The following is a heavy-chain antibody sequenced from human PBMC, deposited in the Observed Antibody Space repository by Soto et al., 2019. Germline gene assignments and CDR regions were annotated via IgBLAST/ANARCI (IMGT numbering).Heavy chain of an antibody. J-gene: IGHJ4*02. V-gene: IGHV3-21*01. Sequence: EVQLVESGGGLVKPGGSLRLSCAASGFIFSSYSMNWVRQAPGKGLEWVSSISSSSSYIYYADSVKGRFTISRDNAKNSLYLQMNSLSAEDTAVYYCARYDYSNLDYWGQGTLVTVSS. CDR3: ARYDYSNLDY. CDR2: ISSSSSYI. CDR1: GFIFSSYS. D-gene: IGHD4-4*01.